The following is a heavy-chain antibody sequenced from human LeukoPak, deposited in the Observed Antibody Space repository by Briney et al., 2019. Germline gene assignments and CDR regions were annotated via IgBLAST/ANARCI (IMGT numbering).Heavy chain of an antibody. V-gene: IGHV1-69*13. D-gene: IGHD3-22*01. CDR1: GGTFSSYA. CDR3: ARVALGDSSVYAFDI. Sequence: GASVKVSCKASGGTFSSYAISWVRQAPGQGLEWMGGIIPIFGTANYAQKFQGRVTITADESTSTAYMELSSLRSEDTAVYYCARVALGDSSVYAFDIWGQGTMVTVSS. J-gene: IGHJ3*02. CDR2: IIPIFGTA.